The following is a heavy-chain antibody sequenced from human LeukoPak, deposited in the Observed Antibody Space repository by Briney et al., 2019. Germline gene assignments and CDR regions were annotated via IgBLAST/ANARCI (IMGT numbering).Heavy chain of an antibody. V-gene: IGHV3-23*01. J-gene: IGHJ4*02. D-gene: IGHD2-15*01. CDR1: GFSFSIYG. CDR3: AKTLGYCSGGSCYSGVIDY. Sequence: GGSLRLSCAASGFSFSIYGMNWVRQAPGKGLEWVSGITGSGGTTYYADSVKGRATISRDNSKNTLYLQMNSLRAEDTAVYYCAKTLGYCSGGSCYSGVIDYWGQGTLVTVSS. CDR2: ITGSGGTT.